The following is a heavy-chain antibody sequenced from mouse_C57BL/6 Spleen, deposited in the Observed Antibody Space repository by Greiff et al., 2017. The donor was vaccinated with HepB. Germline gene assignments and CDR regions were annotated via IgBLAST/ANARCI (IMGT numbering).Heavy chain of an antibody. CDR3: ARGDYDYDGGFAY. D-gene: IGHD2-4*01. CDR1: GYTFTSYD. V-gene: IGHV1-85*01. J-gene: IGHJ3*01. CDR2: IYPRDGST. Sequence: QVQLQQSGPELVKPGASVKLSCKASGYTFTSYDINWVKQRPGLGLGWIGWIYPRDGSTKYNEKFKGKATLTVDTSSSTAYMELHSLTSEDAAVYFCARGDYDYDGGFAYWGQGTLVTVSA.